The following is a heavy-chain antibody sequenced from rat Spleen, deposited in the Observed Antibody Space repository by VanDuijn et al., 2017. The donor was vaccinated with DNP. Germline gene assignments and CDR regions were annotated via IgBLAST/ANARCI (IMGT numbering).Heavy chain of an antibody. J-gene: IGHJ3*01. CDR1: GFTFSNYY. CDR2: IGATGDRF. CDR3: ATLSRGWFPY. V-gene: IGHV5-25*01. Sequence: EVKLVESGGGLVQPGRSLKLSCVASGFTFSNYYMAWVRQAPKKGLEWVATIGATGDRFYYPDSVKGRFTISRDNAKSTLYLQMDSLRSEDTATYYCATLSRGWFPYWGQGTLVTVSS. D-gene: IGHD3-8*01.